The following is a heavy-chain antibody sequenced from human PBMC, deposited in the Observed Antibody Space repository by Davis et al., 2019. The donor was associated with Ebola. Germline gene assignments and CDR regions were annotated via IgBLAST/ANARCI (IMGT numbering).Heavy chain of an antibody. Sequence: PGGSLRLSCAASGFTFSSYSMNWVRQAPGKGLEWVSYISSSSSTIYYADSVKGRFTISRDDSKNTLYLQMNSLKTEDTAVYYCTTDPDIVVVVAATPFRGYWGQGTLVTVSS. J-gene: IGHJ4*02. CDR1: GFTFSSYS. CDR3: TTDPDIVVVVAATPFRGY. CDR2: ISSSSSTI. V-gene: IGHV3-48*01. D-gene: IGHD2-15*01.